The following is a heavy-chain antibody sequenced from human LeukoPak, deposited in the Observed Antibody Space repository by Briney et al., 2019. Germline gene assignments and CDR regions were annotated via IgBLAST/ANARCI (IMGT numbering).Heavy chain of an antibody. D-gene: IGHD3-22*01. CDR2: IIPIFGTA. CDR1: GGTFSSYA. Sequence: GASVKVSCKASGGTFSSYAISWVRQAPGQGLEWMGGIIPIFGTANYAQKFQGRVTITTDESTSTAYMELSSLRSEDTAVYYCARARRSYYDSSGSRDFDCWGQGTLVTVSS. J-gene: IGHJ4*02. V-gene: IGHV1-69*05. CDR3: ARARRSYYDSSGSRDFDC.